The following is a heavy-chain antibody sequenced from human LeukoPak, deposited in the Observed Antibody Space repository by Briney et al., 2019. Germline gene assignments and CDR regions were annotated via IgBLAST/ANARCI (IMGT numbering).Heavy chain of an antibody. CDR3: ARGAIFLGTTRCYGMDV. D-gene: IGHD3-3*01. J-gene: IGHJ6*02. Sequence: SVKVSCMPSGYPLTIYDSNGVRPAPRQGVEYVGRINTNTGGTVYAQKLQGRVTITRDNSIGTAYMELSSLRSEDTATYCARGAIFLGTTRCYGMDVWGQGTTVTVSS. CDR2: INTNTGGT. V-gene: IGHV1-8*01. CDR1: GYPLTIYD.